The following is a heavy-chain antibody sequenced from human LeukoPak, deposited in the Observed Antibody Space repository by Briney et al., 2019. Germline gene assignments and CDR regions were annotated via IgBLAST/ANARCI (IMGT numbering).Heavy chain of an antibody. CDR2: MSPNSGGT. CDR3: ARSQEWSEFDY. Sequence: ASVKVSCKASGYTFTDYYMYWVRQAPGQGLEYMGWMSPNSGGTNYAQKFQGRVTMTRDTSISTAYMELSRLRSDDTAVYYCARSQEWSEFDYWGQGTLVTVSS. CDR1: GYTFTDYY. D-gene: IGHD3-3*01. J-gene: IGHJ4*02. V-gene: IGHV1-2*02.